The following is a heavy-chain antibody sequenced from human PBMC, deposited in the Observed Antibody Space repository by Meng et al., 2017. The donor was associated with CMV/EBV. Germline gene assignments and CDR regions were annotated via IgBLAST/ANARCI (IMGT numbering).Heavy chain of an antibody. CDR3: ARTGEYPTFDY. Sequence: ERQESGPGLGKPSQTLSLPCTGSGGSISSGEYFWSWIRQPPGKGLEWIGYIYYSGSTYYNPSLKSRVTISVDTSKNQFSLKLSSVTAADTAVYYCARTGEYPTFDYWGQGTLVTVSS. CDR2: IYYSGST. CDR1: GGSISSGEYF. D-gene: IGHD2/OR15-2a*01. J-gene: IGHJ4*02. V-gene: IGHV4-30-4*08.